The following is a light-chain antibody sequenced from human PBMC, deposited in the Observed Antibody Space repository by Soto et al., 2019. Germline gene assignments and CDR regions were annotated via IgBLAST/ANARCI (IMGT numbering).Light chain of an antibody. Sequence: EIVLTQSPGTLSLSPGERATLSCRASQSVSSSYLAWYQQKPGQAPRLLIYGASSRATGIPDRFSGSGSGTDFTLTISRLEPEDFAVXYCQQYGSSPQYTFGQGTKLEIK. V-gene: IGKV3-20*01. J-gene: IGKJ2*01. CDR2: GAS. CDR3: QQYGSSPQYT. CDR1: QSVSSSY.